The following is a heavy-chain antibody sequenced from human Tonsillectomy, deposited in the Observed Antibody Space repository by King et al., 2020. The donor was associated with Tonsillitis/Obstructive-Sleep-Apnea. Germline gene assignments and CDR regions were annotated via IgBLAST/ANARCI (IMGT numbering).Heavy chain of an antibody. J-gene: IGHJ6*03. CDR2: ISYDGSNK. V-gene: IGHV3-30*01. D-gene: IGHD1-26*01. CDR3: ARDLLGGSGRTYYYYMDV. Sequence: QLVQSGGGVVQPGRSLRLSCAASGFTFSSYAMHWVRQAPGMGLEWVAVISYDGSNKYYADSVKGRFTISRDNSKNTLYLQMNSLRAEDTAVYYCARDLLGGSGRTYYYYMDVWGKGTTVTVSS. CDR1: GFTFSSYA.